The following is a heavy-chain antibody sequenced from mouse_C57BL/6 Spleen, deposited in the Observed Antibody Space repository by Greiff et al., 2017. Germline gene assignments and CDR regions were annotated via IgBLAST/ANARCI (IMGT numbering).Heavy chain of an antibody. CDR2: ISSGGGYI. D-gene: IGHD1-1*01. J-gene: IGHJ3*01. CDR3: TGGDNGCSDGFAY. CDR1: GFTFSSYD. Sequence: EVLLVESGAGFVKPGGSLKLSCAASGFTFSSYDISWVRQTPEKRLEWVAYISSGGGYIYYADTVKGRFTLTLDKPRTSLYLYMRRLKSEDTDESSCTGGDNGCSDGFAYWGQGTIVTVSA. V-gene: IGHV5-9-1*02.